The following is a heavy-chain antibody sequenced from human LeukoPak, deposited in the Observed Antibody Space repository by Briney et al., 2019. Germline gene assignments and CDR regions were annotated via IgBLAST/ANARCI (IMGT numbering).Heavy chain of an antibody. D-gene: IGHD3-10*01. CDR2: ISGSGETA. CDR3: ARDRLLWFGEAIDY. V-gene: IGHV3-23*01. CDR1: GFTFSSSA. J-gene: IGHJ4*02. Sequence: PGGSLRLSCAASGFTFSSSAMSWVRQAPRKGLEWVSAISGSGETAFYADSVKGRFTISRDNSQNTLYLQMNSLRADDTAVYYCARDRLLWFGEAIDYWGQGTLVTLSS.